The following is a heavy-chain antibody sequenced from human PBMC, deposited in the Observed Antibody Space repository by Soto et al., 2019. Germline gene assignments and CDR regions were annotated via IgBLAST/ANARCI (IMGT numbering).Heavy chain of an antibody. J-gene: IGHJ6*02. CDR2: MNPNSGNT. D-gene: IGHD3-16*01. CDR3: ARVSPHYAYYYGMDV. CDR1: GYTFTSYD. Sequence: ASVKVSGKASGYTFTSYDINWVRQATGQGLEWMGWMNPNSGNTGYAQKFQGRVTMTRNTSISTAYMELSSLRSEDTAVYYCARVSPHYAYYYGMDVWGQGTTVTVSS. V-gene: IGHV1-8*01.